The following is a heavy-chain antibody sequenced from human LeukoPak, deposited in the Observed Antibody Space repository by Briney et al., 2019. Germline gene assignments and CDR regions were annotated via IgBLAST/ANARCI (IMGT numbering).Heavy chain of an antibody. CDR2: ISAYNGNT. CDR3: ARDLGGEYYDFWSGYYPYFDY. V-gene: IGHV1-18*01. Sequence: ASEKVSCKASGYTFTSYGISWVRQAPGQGLEWMGWISAYNGNTNYAQKLQGRVTMTTDTSTSTAYMELRSLRSDDTAVYYCARDLGGEYYDFWSGYYPYFDYWGQGTLVAVSS. D-gene: IGHD3-3*01. CDR1: GYTFTSYG. J-gene: IGHJ4*02.